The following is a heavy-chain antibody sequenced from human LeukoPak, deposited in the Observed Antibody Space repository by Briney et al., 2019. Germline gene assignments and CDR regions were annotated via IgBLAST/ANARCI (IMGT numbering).Heavy chain of an antibody. CDR1: GFTFSNYW. CDR3: ARGTLKAAATDFDY. Sequence: GGSLRLSCAASGFTFSNYWMHWVRQAPGKGLVWVSRINSDGRSTKYADSVKGRFTISRDNAKNSLYLQMNSLRAEDTALYYCARGTLKAAATDFDYWGQGTLVTVSS. CDR2: INSDGRST. V-gene: IGHV3-74*01. D-gene: IGHD6-13*01. J-gene: IGHJ4*02.